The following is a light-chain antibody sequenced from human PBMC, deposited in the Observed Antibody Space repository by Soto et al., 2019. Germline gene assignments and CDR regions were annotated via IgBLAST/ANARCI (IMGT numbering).Light chain of an antibody. CDR3: SSYTSSSTLVV. CDR2: DVS. V-gene: IGLV2-14*01. CDR1: SSDVGGYNY. J-gene: IGLJ2*01. Sequence: QSVLTQPASVSGSPGQSITISCTGTSSDVGGYNYVSWYQQHPGKAPKLMFYDVSNRPSGVSNRFSGSKSGNTASLTISGLQAEDEAHYYCSSYTSSSTLVVFGGGTKVTVL.